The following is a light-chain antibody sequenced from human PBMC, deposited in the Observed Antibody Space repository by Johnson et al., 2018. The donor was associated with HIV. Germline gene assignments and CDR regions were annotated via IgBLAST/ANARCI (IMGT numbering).Light chain of an antibody. CDR2: DNN. V-gene: IGLV1-51*01. J-gene: IGLJ1*01. Sequence: QSVLTQPPSVSAAPGQKVTISCSGSTSNIGKSYVSWYQQLPGTAPKLLIYDNNRRPSGIPDRFSGSKSGTSATLGITGLQTGDEADYYCGTWDSSLSAGPYVFGTGTKVTVL. CDR1: TSNIGKSY. CDR3: GTWDSSLSAGPYV.